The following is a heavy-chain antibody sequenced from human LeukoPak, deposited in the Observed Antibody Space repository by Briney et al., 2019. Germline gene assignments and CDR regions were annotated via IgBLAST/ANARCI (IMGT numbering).Heavy chain of an antibody. J-gene: IGHJ4*02. CDR3: ARGDYYDSSGYPDY. CDR1: GYTLTGHY. V-gene: IGHV1-2*02. D-gene: IGHD3-22*01. CDR2: INPNSGGR. Sequence: ASVKVSCKASGYTLTGHYMHWVRQAPGQGLEWMGWINPNSGGRDYAQKFQGRVTMTRDTSISTAYMELSRLRPDDTAVYYCARGDYYDSSGYPDYWGQGTLVTVSS.